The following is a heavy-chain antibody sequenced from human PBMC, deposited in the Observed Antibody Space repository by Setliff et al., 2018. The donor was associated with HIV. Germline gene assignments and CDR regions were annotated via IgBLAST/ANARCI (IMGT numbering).Heavy chain of an antibody. Sequence: PSETLSLTCAVYGETFNGYFWTWIRQSPGKGLEWIGELNHSGNITQNPSLRSGFTLSVHTSKNQFSLTLNALTAAYTAMYYCSRGIVQRQWLRSLIFYYYYMDVWANGTMVTVSS. CDR3: SRGIVQRQWLRSLIFYYYYMDV. J-gene: IGHJ6*03. CDR2: LNHSGNI. D-gene: IGHD5-12*01. CDR1: GETFNGYF. V-gene: IGHV4-34*01.